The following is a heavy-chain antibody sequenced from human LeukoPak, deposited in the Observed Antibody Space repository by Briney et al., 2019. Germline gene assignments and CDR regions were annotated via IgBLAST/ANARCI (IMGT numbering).Heavy chain of an antibody. Sequence: GGFLRLSCAASGFTFSSYAMSWVRQAPGKGLEWVSAISGSGGSTYYADSVKGRFTISRDNSKNTLYLQMNSLRAEDTAVYYCAKVPSYYYDSSGCLDYWGQGTLVTVSS. CDR3: AKVPSYYYDSSGCLDY. V-gene: IGHV3-23*01. D-gene: IGHD3-22*01. CDR2: ISGSGGST. CDR1: GFTFSSYA. J-gene: IGHJ4*02.